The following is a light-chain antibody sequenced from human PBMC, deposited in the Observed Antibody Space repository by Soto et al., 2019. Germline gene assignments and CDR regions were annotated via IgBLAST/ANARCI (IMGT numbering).Light chain of an antibody. CDR2: GAS. CDR3: QQYGSSPPVT. J-gene: IGKJ5*01. V-gene: IGKV3-20*01. Sequence: EIVLTQSPGTLSLSPGERATLSCRASQSVNSGYLAWYQQKPGQAPRLLIYGASSRATGIPDRFSGSRSGTDFTLTISRLEPEDFAVYYCQQYGSSPPVTFGQGTRLEIK. CDR1: QSVNSGY.